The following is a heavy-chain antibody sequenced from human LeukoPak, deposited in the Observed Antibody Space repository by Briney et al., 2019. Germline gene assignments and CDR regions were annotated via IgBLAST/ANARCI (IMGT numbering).Heavy chain of an antibody. J-gene: IGHJ4*02. CDR2: IYYTGST. CDR1: GGSITSYY. V-gene: IGHV4-59*01. D-gene: IGHD4-17*01. CDR3: ARLTVTTAIDY. Sequence: SETMSLTCTVSGGSITSYYWSWIRQPPGKGLEWIAYIYYTGSTNYNPSLESRVTISVDTSKNQFSLRLSSVTAADTAVYYCARLTVTTAIDYWSQGTLVTVSS.